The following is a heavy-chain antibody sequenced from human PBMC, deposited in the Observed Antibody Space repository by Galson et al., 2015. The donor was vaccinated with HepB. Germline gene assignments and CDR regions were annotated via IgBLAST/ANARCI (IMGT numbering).Heavy chain of an antibody. V-gene: IGHV3-23*01. Sequence: SLRLSCAVSRFTFKNYAMTWVRQSPRKGLQWVSDISDSGENTHYIDSVKGRFTISRDNSKSTLYLQMNSLHQGPIGLPPGTLLQEHLWG. CDR1: RFTFKNYA. J-gene: IGHJ6*01. CDR3: TLLQEHL. CDR2: ISDSGENT.